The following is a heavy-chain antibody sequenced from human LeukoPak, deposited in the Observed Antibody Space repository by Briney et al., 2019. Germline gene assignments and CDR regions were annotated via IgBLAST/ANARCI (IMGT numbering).Heavy chain of an antibody. Sequence: PEGSLRLSCAASGFTVSSNYMSWVRQAPGRGLEWVSYIGNTGRTIYYVDSVKGRFTVSRDNAKNSLYLQMNSLRAEDTAIYYCVRGDRYFFDYWGQGTLVTVSS. D-gene: IGHD1-14*01. V-gene: IGHV3-11*01. J-gene: IGHJ4*02. CDR3: VRGDRYFFDY. CDR2: IGNTGRTI. CDR1: GFTVSSNY.